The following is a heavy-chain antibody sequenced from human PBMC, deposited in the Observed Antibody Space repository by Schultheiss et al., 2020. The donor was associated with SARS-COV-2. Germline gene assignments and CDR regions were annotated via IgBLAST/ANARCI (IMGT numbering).Heavy chain of an antibody. D-gene: IGHD5-18*01. Sequence: GGSLRLSCAASGFTFSSYGMHWVRQAPGKGLEWVAVISYDGSNKYYADSVKGRFTISRDNSKNTLYLQMNSLRAEDTAVYYCARDRRIQLWLTYYGMDVWGQGTTVTVSS. CDR2: ISYDGSNK. J-gene: IGHJ6*02. CDR1: GFTFSSYG. CDR3: ARDRRIQLWLTYYGMDV. V-gene: IGHV3-30*03.